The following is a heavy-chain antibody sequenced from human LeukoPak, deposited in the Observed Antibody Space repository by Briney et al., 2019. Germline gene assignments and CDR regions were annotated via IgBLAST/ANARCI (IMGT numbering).Heavy chain of an antibody. J-gene: IGHJ4*02. V-gene: IGHV4-59*01. D-gene: IGHD5-18*01. Sequence: SETLSLTCTVSGGSISIYYWSWIRQPPGKGLEWIGYIYYSGSTNYNPSLKSRVTISVDTSKNQFSLKLSSVTAADTAVYYCAGGYSFGKKDYWGQGTLVTVSS. CDR2: IYYSGST. CDR1: GGSISIYY. CDR3: AGGYSFGKKDY.